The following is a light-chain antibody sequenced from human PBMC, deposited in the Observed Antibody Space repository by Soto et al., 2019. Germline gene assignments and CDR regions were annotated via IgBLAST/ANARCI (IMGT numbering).Light chain of an antibody. CDR2: GAS. Sequence: EIVLTQSPGTLSLSQGERATLSCRASQSVSSNYLAWYQQKPGQAPRLLMYGASSRATGIPDRFSGSGSGTDFTLTISRLEPEDFAVYYCQQYGSSPITFGQGTRLEN. CDR1: QSVSSNY. J-gene: IGKJ5*01. CDR3: QQYGSSPIT. V-gene: IGKV3-20*01.